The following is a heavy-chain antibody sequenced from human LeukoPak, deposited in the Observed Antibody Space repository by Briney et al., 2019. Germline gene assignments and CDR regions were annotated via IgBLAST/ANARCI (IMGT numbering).Heavy chain of an antibody. CDR2: IYSGGST. V-gene: IGHV3-66*02. Sequence: GGSLRLSCAASGFTFSSYAMSWVRQAPGKGLEWVSVIYSGGSTYYADSVKGRFTISRDNSKNTLYLQMNSLRAEDTAVYYCAKDRTFTIFGVAGDYFDYWGQGTLVTVSS. D-gene: IGHD3-3*01. CDR3: AKDRTFTIFGVAGDYFDY. CDR1: GFTFSSYA. J-gene: IGHJ4*02.